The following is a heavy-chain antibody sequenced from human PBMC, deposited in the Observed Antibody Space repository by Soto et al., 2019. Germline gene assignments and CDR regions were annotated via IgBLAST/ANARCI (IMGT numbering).Heavy chain of an antibody. D-gene: IGHD1-1*01. CDR3: THSLEGSRQGY. CDR1: GFSLTTGRVG. J-gene: IGHJ4*02. V-gene: IGHV2-5*01. CDR2: IHWNEDN. Sequence: QITLEETGPTLVKPTQTLTLTCTFSGFSLTTGRVGVGWIRQPPGKALEWLAVIHWNEDNHYSPSLKSRLTITKDTSKIQVVLTLTTTDPVDTATYYCTHSLEGSRQGYWGQGTLVTVSS.